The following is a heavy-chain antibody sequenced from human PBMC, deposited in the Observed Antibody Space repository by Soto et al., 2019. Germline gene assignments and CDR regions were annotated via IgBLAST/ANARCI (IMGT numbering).Heavy chain of an antibody. J-gene: IGHJ4*02. CDR1: GFTFSSYG. CDR2: IWYDGSNK. Sequence: PGGSLRLSCAASGFTFSSYGMHWVRQAPGKGLEWVAVIWYDGSNKYYADSVKGRFTISRDNSKNTLYLQMNSLRAEDTAVYYCARAGVNYNWNYVDSVNFDYWGQGTLVTVSS. CDR3: ARAGVNYNWNYVDSVNFDY. D-gene: IGHD1-7*01. V-gene: IGHV3-33*01.